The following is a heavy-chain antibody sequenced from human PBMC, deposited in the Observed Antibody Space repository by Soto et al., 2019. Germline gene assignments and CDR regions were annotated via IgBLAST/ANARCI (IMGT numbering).Heavy chain of an antibody. J-gene: IGHJ6*02. V-gene: IGHV2-5*02. CDR1: GFSLNTGGVC. Sequence: ITLKESGPTLVKPTQTLTLTCTFSGFSLNTGGVCVGWVRQPRGKAMEWLALIYWDDDERYRPSLGSRLNIPKDTINTQVVITMTNMDPEDTATYYCVRNWRYYGGDYYYGMDAWGQGTTVTVSS. CDR3: VRNWRYYGGDYYYGMDA. CDR2: IYWDDDE. D-gene: IGHD3-10*01.